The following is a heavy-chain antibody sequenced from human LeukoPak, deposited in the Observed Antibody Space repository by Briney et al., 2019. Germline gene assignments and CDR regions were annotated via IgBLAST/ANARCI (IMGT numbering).Heavy chain of an antibody. Sequence: SETLSLTCTVSGGSISSSSYYWGWIRQPPGKGLEWIGSIYYSGSTYYNPSLKSRVTISVDTSKNQFSLKLSSVTAADTAVYYCARQEGLKYSSSFHDYWGQGTLVTVSS. J-gene: IGHJ4*02. V-gene: IGHV4-39*01. CDR2: IYYSGST. D-gene: IGHD6-6*01. CDR1: GGSISSSSYY. CDR3: ARQEGLKYSSSFHDY.